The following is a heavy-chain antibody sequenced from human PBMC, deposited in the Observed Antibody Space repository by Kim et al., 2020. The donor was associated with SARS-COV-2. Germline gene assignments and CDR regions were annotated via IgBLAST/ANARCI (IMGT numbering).Heavy chain of an antibody. CDR3: APLHFYSSAH. CDR2: IGGSDGVV. J-gene: IGHJ4*02. D-gene: IGHD6-19*01. Sequence: GGSLRLSCAASGLNLYIQYMTWIRQPPGKGLEWVSFIGGSDGVVSYADSVRGRFTISRDNARNTVYLQMNSLSVEDSAMYYCAPLHFYSSAHWVQGTLVTVSS. CDR1: GLNLYIQY. V-gene: IGHV3-11*04.